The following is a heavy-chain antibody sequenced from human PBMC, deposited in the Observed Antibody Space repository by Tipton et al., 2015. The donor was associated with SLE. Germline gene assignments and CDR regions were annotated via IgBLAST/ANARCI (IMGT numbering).Heavy chain of an antibody. D-gene: IGHD6-13*01. V-gene: IGHV4-61*02. CDR2: IYTSGST. Sequence: TLSLTCTVSGGSISSGSYYWSWIRQPAGKGLEWIGRIYTSGSTNYNPSLKSRVTISVDTSKNQFSLKLSSVTAADTAVYYCARDVRAAGYYFDYWGQGTLVTVSS. CDR1: GGSISSGSYY. J-gene: IGHJ4*02. CDR3: ARDVRAAGYYFDY.